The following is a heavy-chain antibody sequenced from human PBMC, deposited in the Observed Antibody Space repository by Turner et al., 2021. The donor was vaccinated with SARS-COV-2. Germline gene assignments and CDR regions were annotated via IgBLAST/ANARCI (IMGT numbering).Heavy chain of an antibody. CDR3: ARRSEGYYGSGSHWFDP. D-gene: IGHD3-10*01. CDR2: IYYSGST. J-gene: IGHJ5*02. CDR1: GGSISSSPYY. Sequence: QLQLQESGPGLVKPSETLSRTCTVSGGSISSSPYYWGWIRQPPGKGLEWIGSIYYSGSTYYNPSLKSRVTISVDTSKNQFSLKLSSVTAADTAVYYCARRSEGYYGSGSHWFDPWGQGTLVTVSS. V-gene: IGHV4-39*01.